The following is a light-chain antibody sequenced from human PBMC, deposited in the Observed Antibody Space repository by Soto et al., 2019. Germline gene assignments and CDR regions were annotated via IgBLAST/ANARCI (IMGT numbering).Light chain of an antibody. CDR2: SAT. CDR1: QSINNF. Sequence: DIQMTQSASSLTASLGDRVTITCRASQSINNFLNWYQQKPGQAPKLLMYSATTLLGGVPSRFSGSGSGTDFSLTISSLQPEDFATYYWQQSFSTPQTFGQGTKVDIK. V-gene: IGKV1-39*01. CDR3: QQSFSTPQT. J-gene: IGKJ1*01.